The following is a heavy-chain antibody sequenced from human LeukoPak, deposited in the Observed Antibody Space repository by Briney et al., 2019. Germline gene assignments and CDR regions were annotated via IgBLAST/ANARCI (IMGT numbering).Heavy chain of an antibody. CDR2: ISAYNGNT. CDR3: ARDPPQGGGWVVAEYFQH. D-gene: IGHD6-19*01. CDR1: GYTFTSYG. Sequence: ASVKVSCKASGYTFTSYGISWVRQAPGQGLEWMGWISAYNGNTNYAQKLQGRVTMTTDTSTSTAYMELRSLRSDDTAVYYCARDPPQGGGWVVAEYFQHWGQGTLVTVSS. V-gene: IGHV1-18*01. J-gene: IGHJ1*01.